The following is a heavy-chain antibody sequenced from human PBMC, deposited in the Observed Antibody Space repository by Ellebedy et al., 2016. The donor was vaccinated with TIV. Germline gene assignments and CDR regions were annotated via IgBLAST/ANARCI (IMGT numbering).Heavy chain of an antibody. Sequence: GESLKISCAASGFTFSSYSMNWVRQAPGKGLEWVSSISSGSTYIYYSDSVKGRFTISRDNAKNSLYLQMNSLRAEDTAVYYCARDGDFDILISYYYYYGMDVWGPGTTVTVSS. V-gene: IGHV3-21*06. D-gene: IGHD3-9*01. CDR2: ISSGSTYI. J-gene: IGHJ6*02. CDR3: ARDGDFDILISYYYYYGMDV. CDR1: GFTFSSYS.